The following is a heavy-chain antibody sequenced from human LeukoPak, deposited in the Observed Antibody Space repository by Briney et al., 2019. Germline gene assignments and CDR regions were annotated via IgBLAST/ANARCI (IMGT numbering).Heavy chain of an antibody. CDR3: ARAVVVPAATIHYFDY. V-gene: IGHV3-53*01. CDR2: IYSGGST. J-gene: IGHJ4*02. Sequence: GGSLRLSCAASGFTFNKYAIHWVRQAPGKGLEWVSVIYSGGSTYYADSVKGRFTISRDNSKNTLYLQMNSLRAEDTAVYYCARAVVVPAATIHYFDYWGQGTLVTVSS. D-gene: IGHD2-2*01. CDR1: GFTFNKYA.